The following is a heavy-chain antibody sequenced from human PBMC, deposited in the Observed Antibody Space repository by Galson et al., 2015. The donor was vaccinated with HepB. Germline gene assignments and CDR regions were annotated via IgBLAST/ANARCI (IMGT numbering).Heavy chain of an antibody. Sequence: SVKVSCKASGYTFTSYAMHWVRQAPGQRLEWMGWINAGNGNTKYSQKFQGRVTITRDTSASTAYMELSSLRAEDTAVYYCARVYGHGGNSELGAFDIWGQGTMVTVSS. J-gene: IGHJ3*02. CDR2: INAGNGNT. CDR3: ARVYGHGGNSELGAFDI. V-gene: IGHV1-3*01. D-gene: IGHD4-23*01. CDR1: GYTFTSYA.